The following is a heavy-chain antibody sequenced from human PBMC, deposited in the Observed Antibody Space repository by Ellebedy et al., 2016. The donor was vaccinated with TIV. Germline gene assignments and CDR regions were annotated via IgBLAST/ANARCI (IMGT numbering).Heavy chain of an antibody. Sequence: MPSETLSLTCTVSGGSIGAYYWSWIRQPPGKGLEWIGYVYYSGSTNYSPSLKGRVTISVDTSKNQFSLKLSLVTAADTAVYYCARDTTDYYYGSGSYYKWFDPWGQGTLVTVSS. CDR2: VYYSGST. CDR1: GGSIGAYY. CDR3: ARDTTDYYYGSGSYYKWFDP. J-gene: IGHJ5*02. D-gene: IGHD3-10*01. V-gene: IGHV4-59*01.